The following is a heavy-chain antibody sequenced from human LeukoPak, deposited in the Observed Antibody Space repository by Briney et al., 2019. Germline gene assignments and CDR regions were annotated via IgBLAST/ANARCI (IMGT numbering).Heavy chain of an antibody. Sequence: GGSLRLSCAGSGYIFCDYGMMWVRHAPGKGLEWVSGLNWNGGNTEYADSVRGRFTISRDNAKKSLFLQMDSLRVEDTALYYCARDTAVGGFYQNTFELWGQGTMVTVSS. CDR3: ARDTAVGGFYQNTFEL. CDR2: LNWNGGNT. V-gene: IGHV3-20*04. D-gene: IGHD2-2*01. J-gene: IGHJ3*01. CDR1: GYIFCDYG.